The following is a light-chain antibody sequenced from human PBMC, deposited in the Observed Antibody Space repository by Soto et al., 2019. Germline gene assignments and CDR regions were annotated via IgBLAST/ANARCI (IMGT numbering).Light chain of an antibody. CDR2: TAS. CDR3: QQSYTTPFT. CDR1: QSVINY. V-gene: IGKV1-39*01. J-gene: IGKJ5*01. Sequence: IQMTQSTSSLSASVGDRVTITCRASQSVINYLNWFQHKPGRAPKLLIHTASTLRSGVPSRFSGSGSGADFTLTISSLQREDFATYYCQQSYTTPFTFAQGTRLEI.